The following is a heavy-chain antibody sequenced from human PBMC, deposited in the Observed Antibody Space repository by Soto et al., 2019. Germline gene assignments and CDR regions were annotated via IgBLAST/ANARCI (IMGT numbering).Heavy chain of an antibody. CDR1: GFTFSSYA. CDR3: ANLGPVVTAKGPFDY. J-gene: IGHJ4*02. D-gene: IGHD2-21*02. CDR2: ISYDGSNK. Sequence: QVQLVESGGGVVQPGRSLRLSCAASGFTFSSYAMHWVRQAPDKGLEWVAVISYDGSNKYYADSVKGRFTISRDNSKNTLYLQMNSLRAEDTAVYYCANLGPVVTAKGPFDYWGQGTLVTVSS. V-gene: IGHV3-30-3*01.